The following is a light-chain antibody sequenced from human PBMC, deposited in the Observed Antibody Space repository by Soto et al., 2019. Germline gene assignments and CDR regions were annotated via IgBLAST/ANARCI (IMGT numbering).Light chain of an antibody. Sequence: DIQMTQSPSTLSASVGDRVTITCRASQSISSWLAWYQQKPGKAPKLLIYDASSLESGVPSRFSGSGSATAFTLTISSLQPADFATYYYEQYNSYPYTFGQGTKLEIK. CDR1: QSISSW. J-gene: IGKJ2*01. CDR3: EQYNSYPYT. CDR2: DAS. V-gene: IGKV1-5*01.